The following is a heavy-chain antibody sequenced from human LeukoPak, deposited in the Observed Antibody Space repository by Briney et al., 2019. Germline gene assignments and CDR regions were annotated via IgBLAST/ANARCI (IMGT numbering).Heavy chain of an antibody. Sequence: ASVKVSCKVSGAILIELSIHWVRQSPVKGLEWMGGFDSEDGKTKAAQSFLDRVSLTEDTSLATAYMELRSLTSEDTAVYYCVTGSSERDYYDSGTYYLGDSWGQGTVFTVSS. CDR1: GAILIELS. D-gene: IGHD3-10*01. J-gene: IGHJ4*02. V-gene: IGHV1-24*01. CDR3: VTGSSERDYYDSGTYYLGDS. CDR2: FDSEDGKT.